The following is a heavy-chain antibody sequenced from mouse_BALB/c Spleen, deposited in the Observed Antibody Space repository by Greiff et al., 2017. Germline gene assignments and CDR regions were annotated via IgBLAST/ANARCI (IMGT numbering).Heavy chain of an antibody. J-gene: IGHJ4*01. CDR1: GYTFTSYW. V-gene: IGHV1S81*02. CDR2: INPSNGRT. Sequence: QVQLQQPGAELVKPGASVKLSCKASGYTFTSYWMHWVKQRPGQGLEWIGEINPSNGRTNYNEKFKSKATLTVDKSSSTAYMQLSSLTSEDSAVYYCARKRGGYAMDYWGQGTSVTVSS. CDR3: ARKRGGYAMDY.